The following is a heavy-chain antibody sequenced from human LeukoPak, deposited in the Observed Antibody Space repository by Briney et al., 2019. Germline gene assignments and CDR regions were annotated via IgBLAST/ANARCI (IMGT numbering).Heavy chain of an antibody. D-gene: IGHD3-16*02. CDR3: ARGTLRYDYVWGSYRYTYYFDY. J-gene: IGHJ4*02. V-gene: IGHV4-34*01. CDR2: INHSGST. Sequence: SETLSLTCAVYGGSFSGYYWSWIRQPPGKGLEWIGEINHSGSTNYNPSLKSRVTIPVDTSKNQFSLKLSSVTAADTAVYYCARGTLRYDYVWGSYRYTYYFDYWGQGTLVTVSS. CDR1: GGSFSGYY.